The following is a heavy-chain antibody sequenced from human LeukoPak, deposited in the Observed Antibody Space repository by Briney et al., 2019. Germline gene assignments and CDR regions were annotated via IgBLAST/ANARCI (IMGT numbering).Heavy chain of an antibody. V-gene: IGHV4-59*08. CDR3: ARHQMAGYSSSCNDH. D-gene: IGHD6-13*01. CDR2: ILYSDST. J-gene: IGHJ5*02. Sequence: PSETLSLTCTVSGGSISSSTYWSWVRQSPGKALEWIGFILYSDSTNYNPSLKSRVSLSVDTSKRQIFLRLTSVSAADTAVYYCARHQMAGYSSSCNDHWGQGILVTVSS. CDR1: GGSISSSTY.